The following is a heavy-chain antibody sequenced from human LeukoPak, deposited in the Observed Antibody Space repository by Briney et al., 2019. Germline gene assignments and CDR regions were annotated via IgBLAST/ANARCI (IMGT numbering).Heavy chain of an antibody. J-gene: IGHJ1*01. CDR2: IKSDGRT. CDR3: ARAPSEIGGYYPEYFRH. CDR1: GFNLSSYW. V-gene: IGHV3-74*01. D-gene: IGHD3-22*01. Sequence: GGSLRLSCAASGFNLSSYWMHWVRQAPGKGLVWVSRIKSDGRTNYADSVKGRSTISRDNAKNTVSLQMNSLRAEDTGVYYCARAPSEIGGYYPEYFRHWGQGTLVIVSS.